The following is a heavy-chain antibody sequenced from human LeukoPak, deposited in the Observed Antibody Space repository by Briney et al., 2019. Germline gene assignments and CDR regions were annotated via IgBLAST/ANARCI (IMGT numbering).Heavy chain of an antibody. J-gene: IGHJ4*02. CDR1: GFTFSSYA. CDR2: ISYDGSNK. V-gene: IGHV3-30-3*01. CDR3: AKGGFLIAADS. Sequence: PGRSLRLSCAASGFTFSSYAMHWVRQAPGKGLEWVAVISYDGSNKYYADSVKGRFTISRDNSKNTLYLQMHSLGVEDTAVYYCAKGGFLIAADSWGQGTLVTVSS. D-gene: IGHD6-13*01.